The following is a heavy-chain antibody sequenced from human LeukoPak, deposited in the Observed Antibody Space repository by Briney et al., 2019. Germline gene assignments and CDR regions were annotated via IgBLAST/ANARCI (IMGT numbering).Heavy chain of an antibody. CDR2: IYYSGST. Sequence: PSETLSLTCTVSGVSISSSSYYWGWIRQPRGKGLEWIGYIYYSGSTNYNPSLKSRVTISVDTSKNQFSLKLSSVTAADTAVYYCARGGYSNNYYMDVWGKGTTVTVSS. D-gene: IGHD6-13*01. J-gene: IGHJ6*03. V-gene: IGHV4-61*05. CDR1: GVSISSSSYY. CDR3: ARGGYSNNYYMDV.